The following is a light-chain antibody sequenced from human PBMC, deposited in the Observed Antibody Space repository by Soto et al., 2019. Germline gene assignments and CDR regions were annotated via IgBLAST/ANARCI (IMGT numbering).Light chain of an antibody. CDR3: SSYTSTMTNV. J-gene: IGLJ1*01. CDR2: DVV. CDR1: SSDVGGFNS. Sequence: QSVLTQPASVSGSPGHSITISCTGTSSDVGGFNSVSWYQLRPGTAPKLILYDVVDRPSGVSYRFSGSKSGNTASLTISGLQAADEADYFCSSYTSTMTNVFGSGTKVTV. V-gene: IGLV2-14*03.